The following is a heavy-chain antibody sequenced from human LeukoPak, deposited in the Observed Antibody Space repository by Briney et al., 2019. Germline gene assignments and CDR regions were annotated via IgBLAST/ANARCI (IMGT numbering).Heavy chain of an antibody. CDR2: ISGSGGST. CDR1: GFTFSSYA. V-gene: IGHV3-23*01. Sequence: PGASLRLSCAASGFTFSSYAMSWVRQAPGKGLEWVAGISGSGGSTYYADSVKGRFTISRDNSKNTLYLQMNSLRAEDTAVYYCARAGTYDYWGQGTLVTVSS. CDR3: ARAGTYDY. D-gene: IGHD6-13*01. J-gene: IGHJ4*02.